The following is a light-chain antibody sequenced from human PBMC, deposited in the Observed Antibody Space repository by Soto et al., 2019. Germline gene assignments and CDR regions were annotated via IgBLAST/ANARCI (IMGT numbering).Light chain of an antibody. CDR3: AAWDDSLNAVYV. V-gene: IGLV1-44*01. Sequence: QSVLTQPPSASGTPGQRVTISCSGSSSNIGSNPVNWYQQLPGTAPKLLIYSNNQRPSGVPDRFSGSKSGTSASLAISGLQPEDEADYYCAAWDDSLNAVYVFGTGTKVTVL. CDR1: SSNIGSNP. CDR2: SNN. J-gene: IGLJ1*01.